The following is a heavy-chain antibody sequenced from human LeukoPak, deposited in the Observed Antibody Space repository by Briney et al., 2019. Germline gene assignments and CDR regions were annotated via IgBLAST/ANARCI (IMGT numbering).Heavy chain of an antibody. Sequence: PGGSLRLSCAASGFTFSSCSMNWVRQAPGKGLEWVSSISSSSSYIYYADSVKGRFTISRDNAKNSLYLQMNSLRAEDTAVYYCAREERGLHYFDYWGQGTLVTVSS. CDR1: GFTFSSCS. CDR2: ISSSSSYI. V-gene: IGHV3-21*01. J-gene: IGHJ4*02. D-gene: IGHD1-1*01. CDR3: AREERGLHYFDY.